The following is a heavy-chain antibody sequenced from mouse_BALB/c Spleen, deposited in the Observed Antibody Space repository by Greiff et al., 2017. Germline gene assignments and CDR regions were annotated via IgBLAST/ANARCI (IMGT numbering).Heavy chain of an antibody. Sequence: EVKVEESGGGLVKPGGSLKLSCAASGFTFSSYTMSWVRQTPEKRLEWVATISSGGSYTYYPDSVKGRFTISRDNAKNTLYLQMSSLKSEDTAMYYCTRDLMDYWGQGTSVTVSS. CDR3: TRDLMDY. J-gene: IGHJ4*01. CDR1: GFTFSSYT. V-gene: IGHV5-6-4*01. CDR2: ISSGGSYT.